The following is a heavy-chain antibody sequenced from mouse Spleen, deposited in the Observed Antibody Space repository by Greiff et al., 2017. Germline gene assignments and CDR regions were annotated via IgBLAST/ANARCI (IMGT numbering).Heavy chain of an antibody. CDR3: ARDIYDGYPEGFDY. Sequence: EVKLVESGGDLVKPGGSLKLSCAASGFTFSSYGMSWVRQTPDKRLEWVATISSGGSYTYYPDSVKGRFTISRDNAKNTLYLQMSSLKSEDTAMYYCARDIYDGYPEGFDYWGQGTTLTVSS. D-gene: IGHD2-3*01. J-gene: IGHJ2*01. CDR2: ISSGGSYT. V-gene: IGHV5-6*01. CDR1: GFTFSSYG.